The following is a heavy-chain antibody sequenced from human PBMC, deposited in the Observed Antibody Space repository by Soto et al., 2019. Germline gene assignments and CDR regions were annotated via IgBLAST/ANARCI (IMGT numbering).Heavy chain of an antibody. J-gene: IGHJ4*02. CDR3: ARSHNLRLGQN. CDR2: IDPSGGST. D-gene: IGHD1-20*01. Sequence: QVQLVQSGAEVKKPGASVKVSCKASGYTFTNYYMHWVRQAPGQGLEWMGIIDPSGGSTSYAQKFQGGVTMTRDTSTSTVYMEVSSLRSEDTAVYYCARSHNLRLGQNWGQGTLVSVSS. CDR1: GYTFTNYY. V-gene: IGHV1-46*01.